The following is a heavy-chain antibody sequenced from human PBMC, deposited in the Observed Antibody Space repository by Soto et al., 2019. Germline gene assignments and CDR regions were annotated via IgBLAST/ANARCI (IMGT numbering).Heavy chain of an antibody. V-gene: IGHV3-74*01. CDR2: MNTDGTRI. D-gene: IGHD2-21*02. CDR1: GFTFSGYW. CDR3: ARPRGTANSAFAL. Sequence: EVQLVESGGGLVQPGGSLRLSCAASGFTFSGYWMHWVRLAPGKGLVGVSRMNTDGTRIDYADFVEGRFTISRDNAKNTLYIQINNLRVEDTGVYFCARPRGTANSAFALWGQGTMVTVSS. J-gene: IGHJ3*01.